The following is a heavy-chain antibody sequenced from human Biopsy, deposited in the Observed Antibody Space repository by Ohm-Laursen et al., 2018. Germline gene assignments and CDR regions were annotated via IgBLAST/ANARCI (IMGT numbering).Heavy chain of an antibody. V-gene: IGHV4-39*01. D-gene: IGHD3-3*01. Sequence: SDTLSLTCTVSGASIRESSSYWNWVRQPPGKGLEWIGTIYWSGTTYYNPSFERRVTISVDTSENHFSLKLRSVTAADTAVYYCARLEWRDTFFDFWGQGRLVTVSS. J-gene: IGHJ4*02. CDR1: GASIRESSSY. CDR3: ARLEWRDTFFDF. CDR2: IYWSGTT.